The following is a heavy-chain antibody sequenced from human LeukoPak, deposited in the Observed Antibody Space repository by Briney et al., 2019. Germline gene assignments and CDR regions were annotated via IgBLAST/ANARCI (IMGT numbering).Heavy chain of an antibody. J-gene: IGHJ3*02. CDR3: ARDKYPGDAFDI. D-gene: IGHD2-2*02. V-gene: IGHV4-39*07. Sequence: SETLSLTCTVSGGSISSSSYYWGWIRQPPGKGLEWIGSIYYSGSTYYNPSLKSRVTISVDTSKNQFSLKLSSVTAADTAVYYCARDKYPGDAFDIWGQGTMVTVSS. CDR1: GGSISSSSYY. CDR2: IYYSGST.